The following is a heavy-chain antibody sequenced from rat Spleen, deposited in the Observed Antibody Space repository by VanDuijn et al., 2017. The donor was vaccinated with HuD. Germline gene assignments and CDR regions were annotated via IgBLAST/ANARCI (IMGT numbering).Heavy chain of an antibody. Sequence: QVQLKESGPGLVQPSQTLSLTCTVSGFSLMDYSVHWVRQPPGKGLEWMGRMKYDGDTYYNSALKSRLSISRDTSKSQVFLKMNSLQTEDTAIYYCTRDPQGFDYWGQGVMVTVSS. CDR3: TRDPQGFDY. CDR1: GFSLMDYS. V-gene: IGHV2S30*01. J-gene: IGHJ2*01. CDR2: MKYDGDT. D-gene: IGHD3-8*01.